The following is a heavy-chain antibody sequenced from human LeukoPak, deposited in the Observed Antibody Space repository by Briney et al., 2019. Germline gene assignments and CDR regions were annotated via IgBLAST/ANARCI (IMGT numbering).Heavy chain of an antibody. D-gene: IGHD3-10*01. J-gene: IGHJ6*03. CDR1: GGTFSSYA. Sequence: SVKVSCKASGGTFSSYAISWVRQAPGQGLEWMGGIIPIFGTANYAQKFQGRVTITADESTSTAYMELSSLRSEDTAVYYCARGTYYYGSGILNYYYYMDVWGKGTTVTISS. CDR2: IIPIFGTA. CDR3: ARGTYYYGSGILNYYYYMDV. V-gene: IGHV1-69*13.